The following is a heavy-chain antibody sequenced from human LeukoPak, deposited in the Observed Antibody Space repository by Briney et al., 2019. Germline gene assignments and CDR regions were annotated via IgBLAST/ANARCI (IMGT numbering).Heavy chain of an antibody. CDR2: IIPIFGTA. CDR1: GGTFSSYA. D-gene: IGHD6-13*01. Sequence: SVKVSCKASGGTFSSYAISWVRQAPGQGLEWMGGIIPIFGTANYAQKFQGRVTITADESTSTAYMELSSLRSEDTAVDYCARDTGAAAGTGNAFDIWGQGTMVTVSS. V-gene: IGHV1-69*01. CDR3: ARDTGAAAGTGNAFDI. J-gene: IGHJ3*02.